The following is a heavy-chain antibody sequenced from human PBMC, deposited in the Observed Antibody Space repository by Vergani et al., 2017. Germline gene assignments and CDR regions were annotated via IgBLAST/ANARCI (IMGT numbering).Heavy chain of an antibody. V-gene: IGHV3-48*04. D-gene: IGHD3-10*01. CDR3: ARDYGSGYYYYYGMDV. Sequence: EVQLVESGGGLVQPGGSLRLSCAASGFTFSSYSMNWVRQAPGKGLEWVSYISSISSTIYYADSVKGRFTISRDNAKNSLYLQMNSLRAEDTAVYYCARDYGSGYYYYYGMDVWGQGTTVTVSS. CDR1: GFTFSSYS. CDR2: ISSISSTI. J-gene: IGHJ6*02.